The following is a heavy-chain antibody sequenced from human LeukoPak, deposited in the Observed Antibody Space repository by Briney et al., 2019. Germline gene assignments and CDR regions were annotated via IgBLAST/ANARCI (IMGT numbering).Heavy chain of an antibody. V-gene: IGHV4-34*01. CDR3: ARVTLRGYSPNNMDV. CDR1: GGSFSGYY. D-gene: IGHD5-18*01. CDR2: INHSGST. Sequence: PSETLSLTCAVYGGSFSGYYWSWIRQPPGKGLEWIGEINHSGSTNYNPSLKSRVTISVDTSKNQFSLKLSSVTAADTAVYYCARVTLRGYSPNNMDVWGKGTTVTVS. J-gene: IGHJ6*03.